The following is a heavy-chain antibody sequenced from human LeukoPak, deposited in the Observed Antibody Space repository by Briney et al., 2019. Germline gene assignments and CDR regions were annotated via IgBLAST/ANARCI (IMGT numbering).Heavy chain of an antibody. CDR1: GFTFSTYG. CDR3: ARDLQPFNYYYMGV. Sequence: PGGSLRLSCAASGFTFSTYGMHWVRQAPGKGLEWVAFIRYDGSNKYYADSVKGRFTISRDNSKNTLYLQMNSLRGEDTAVYYCARDLQPFNYYYMGVWGKGTTVTVSS. V-gene: IGHV3-30*02. J-gene: IGHJ6*03. CDR2: IRYDGSNK. D-gene: IGHD4-11*01.